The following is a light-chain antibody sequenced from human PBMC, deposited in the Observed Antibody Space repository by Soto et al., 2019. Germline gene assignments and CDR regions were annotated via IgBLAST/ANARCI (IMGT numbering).Light chain of an antibody. CDR1: QDIRGA. Sequence: AIQLTQSPSSLSASVGDRVTITCRASQDIRGALAWYQQKPGKAPKILLYDVSTLESGVPSRFSGSGSGTDFTLTISSLQPVDFATYYCQQFNSDPITFGQGTRLEIK. CDR3: QQFNSDPIT. CDR2: DVS. V-gene: IGKV1-13*02. J-gene: IGKJ5*01.